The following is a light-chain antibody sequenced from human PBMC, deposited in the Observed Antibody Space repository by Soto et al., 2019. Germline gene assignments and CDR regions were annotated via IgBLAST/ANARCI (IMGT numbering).Light chain of an antibody. Sequence: LSLSPGERATLSCRASQSVSSSYVAWYQQKPGQAPRLLIYGASSRATGIPDRFSGSGSGTDFTLTISRLEPEDFAVYYCQQYGSSPPYTFGQGTKLDIK. J-gene: IGKJ2*01. CDR3: QQYGSSPPYT. CDR1: QSVSSSY. CDR2: GAS. V-gene: IGKV3-20*01.